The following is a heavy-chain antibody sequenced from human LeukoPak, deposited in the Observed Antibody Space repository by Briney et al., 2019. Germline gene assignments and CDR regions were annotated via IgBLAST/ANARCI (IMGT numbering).Heavy chain of an antibody. D-gene: IGHD2-21*01. CDR2: INQDGSEN. CDR1: GFTFSNYW. Sequence: GGSLRLSCAASGFTFSNYWMTWVRQAPGKGLEWVANINQDGSENYYVDSVKGRFTISRDNAKNSLYLQMNSLRAEDTAVYYCARDQNSYYPYWDQGTLVTVSS. J-gene: IGHJ4*02. V-gene: IGHV3-7*04. CDR3: ARDQNSYYPY.